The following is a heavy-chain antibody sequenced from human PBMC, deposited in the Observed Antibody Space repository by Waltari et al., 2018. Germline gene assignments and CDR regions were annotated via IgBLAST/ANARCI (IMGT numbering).Heavy chain of an antibody. D-gene: IGHD1-1*01. J-gene: IGHJ4*02. V-gene: IGHV3-7*04. CDR2: IKGDGSQK. CDR3: ARNGNWDLDY. Sequence: EVHLVESAGGLVQPGESLTLSCAASVFTFSPHWMPWVRQAPGKGVEWGASIKGDGSQKTYLDSVKGRFTISRDNAENSLYLQMNSLRAEDSAVYYCARNGNWDLDYWGQGTLVTVSS. CDR1: VFTFSPHW.